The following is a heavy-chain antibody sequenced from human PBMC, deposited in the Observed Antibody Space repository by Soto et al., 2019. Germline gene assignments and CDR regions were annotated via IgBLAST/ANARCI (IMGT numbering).Heavy chain of an antibody. J-gene: IGHJ2*01. D-gene: IGHD3-10*01. CDR2: IIPILGPA. Sequence: QVQLVQSGAEVKKPGSSVKISCKPAGGTFSSHAYSWVRQAPGQGLEWMGGIIPILGPANYAQKFQDRVTITTDKSTRTAFMELGGLRSGDPAVDYCARDSPAHCSESSWFGEYWYFDLWGRGTLVLVSS. CDR3: ARDSPAHCSESSWFGEYWYFDL. V-gene: IGHV1-69*06. CDR1: GGTFSSHA.